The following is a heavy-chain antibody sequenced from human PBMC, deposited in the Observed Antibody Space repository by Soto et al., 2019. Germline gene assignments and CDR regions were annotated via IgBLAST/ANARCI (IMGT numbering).Heavy chain of an antibody. J-gene: IGHJ4*02. CDR1: GFTFSRDG. V-gene: IGHV3-23*01. CDR2: ITDNGGST. D-gene: IGHD4-17*01. CDR3: AKERATTTAFDY. Sequence: PGGSLRLSFAASGFTFSRDGMSWVRQAPGKGLEWVSLITDNGGSTYYADSVKGRFTISRDNTKNTLFLQMNSLRAEDTAVYYCAKERATTTAFDYWGQGALVTVSS.